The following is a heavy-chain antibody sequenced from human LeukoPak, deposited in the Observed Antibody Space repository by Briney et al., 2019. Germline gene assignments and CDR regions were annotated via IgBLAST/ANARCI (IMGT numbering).Heavy chain of an antibody. V-gene: IGHV3-11*06. CDR3: ARARGGCPDF. J-gene: IGHJ4*02. Sequence: GGSLRLSCAASGFTFSTYAMTWIRQAPGKGLEWVSDISSSSLYTNYADSVKGRFTISRDNAKNSLYLQMNSLRAEDTAVYYCARARGGCPDFWGQGTLVTVSS. CDR2: ISSSSLYT. D-gene: IGHD3-16*01. CDR1: GFTFSTYA.